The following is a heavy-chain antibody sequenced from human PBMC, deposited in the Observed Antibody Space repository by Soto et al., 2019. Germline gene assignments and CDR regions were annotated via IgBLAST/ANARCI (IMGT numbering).Heavy chain of an antibody. J-gene: IGHJ4*02. CDR2: IKSKTDGGTT. V-gene: IGHV3-15*01. CDR1: GFTFSNAW. Sequence: PGGSLRLSCAASGFTFSNAWMSWVRQAPGKGLEWVGRIKSKTDGGTTDYAAPVKGRFTIPREDSKNTLYLQMNSLKTEDTAVYYCSIVVGYGDYRAFDYWGMVTLGFVSS. D-gene: IGHD4-17*01. CDR3: SIVVGYGDYRAFDY.